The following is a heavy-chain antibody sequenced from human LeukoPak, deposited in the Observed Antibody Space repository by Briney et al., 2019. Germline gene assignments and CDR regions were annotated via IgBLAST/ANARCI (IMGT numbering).Heavy chain of an antibody. J-gene: IGHJ3*02. CDR2: MNPNSGNT. Sequence: VASVKVPCKASGYTFTTHDINWVRQATGQGLEWMGWMNPNSGNTGYEQKFQGRVTMTRNTSISTAYMELSSLRSDDTAVYYCARGRYYYDSSAYSDAFDIWGQGTLVTVSS. V-gene: IGHV1-8*01. D-gene: IGHD3-22*01. CDR3: ARGRYYYDSSAYSDAFDI. CDR1: GYTFTTHD.